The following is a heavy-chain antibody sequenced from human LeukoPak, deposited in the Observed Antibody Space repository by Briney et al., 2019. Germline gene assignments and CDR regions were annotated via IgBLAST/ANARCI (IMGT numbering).Heavy chain of an antibody. CDR2: TGTT. D-gene: IGHD1-26*01. J-gene: IGHJ4*02. Sequence: SETLSLTCTVSTGSINSYYWGWVRQPAGKGLEWIGRTGTTNYSPSLKSRLSMSIDTSTNQFSLTLRSVTAAHTAVHYCGRQGYTASYYFLDYWSQGTLVTVSS. V-gene: IGHV4-4*07. CDR1: TGSINSYY. CDR3: GRQGYTASYYFLDY.